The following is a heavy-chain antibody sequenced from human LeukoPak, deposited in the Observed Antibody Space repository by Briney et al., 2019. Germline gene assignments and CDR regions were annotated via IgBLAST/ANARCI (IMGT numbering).Heavy chain of an antibody. J-gene: IGHJ3*01. Sequence: SGPTLVKPTQTLTLTCSFSGLSLNNSGEGVAWISQPPRKALEWLALIYWDDDKRFSPSLENRLSITRDTSKSQVVLTMTNMNPVDTGTYYCVHRNPLAYYRDGDVLTGVVFGAFDFWGQGVLVTVSS. D-gene: IGHD2-21*01. V-gene: IGHV2-5*02. CDR3: VHRNPLAYYRDGDVLTGVVFGAFDF. CDR2: IYWDDDK. CDR1: GLSLNNSGEG.